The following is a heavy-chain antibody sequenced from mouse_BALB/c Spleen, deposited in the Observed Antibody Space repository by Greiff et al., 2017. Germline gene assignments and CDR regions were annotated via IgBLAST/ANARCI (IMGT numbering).Heavy chain of an antibody. V-gene: IGHV7-3*02. CDR2: IRNKANGYTT. D-gene: IGHD2-14*01. Sequence: EVMLVESGGGSVQPGGSLRLSCATSGFTFTDYYMSWVRQPPGKALEWLGFIRNKANGYTTEYSASVKGRFTISRDNSQSILYLQMNTLRAEDSATYYCARDRGYGGNYAMDYWGQGTSVTVSS. J-gene: IGHJ4*01. CDR3: ARDRGYGGNYAMDY. CDR1: GFTFTDYY.